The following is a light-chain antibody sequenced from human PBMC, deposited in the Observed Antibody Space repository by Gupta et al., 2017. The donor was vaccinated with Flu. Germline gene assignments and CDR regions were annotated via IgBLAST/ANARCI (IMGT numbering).Light chain of an antibody. V-gene: IGKV1-39*01. CDR3: QQSYSTPYT. CDR1: QSISSY. J-gene: IGKJ2*01. CDR2: AAS. Sequence: PSSLSASVGDRVTITCRASQSISSYLNWYQQKPEKAPKLLIYAASSVQSGVASRFSGSGSGTDFTLTISMLQPEDFATYYCQQSYSTPYTFGQGTKLEIK.